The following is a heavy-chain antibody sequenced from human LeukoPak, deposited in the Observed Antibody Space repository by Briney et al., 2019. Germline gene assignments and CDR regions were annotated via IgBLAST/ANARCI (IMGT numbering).Heavy chain of an antibody. CDR3: ARGRVGSGSHSFDY. CDR1: GFTFSSYS. Sequence: GSLRLSCAASGFTFSSYSMNWVRQPPGKGLEWIGEINHSGSTNYNPSLKSRVTISVDTSKNQFSLKLSSVTAADTAVYYCARGRVGSGSHSFDYWGQGTLVTVSS. V-gene: IGHV4-34*01. J-gene: IGHJ4*02. D-gene: IGHD3-10*01. CDR2: INHSGST.